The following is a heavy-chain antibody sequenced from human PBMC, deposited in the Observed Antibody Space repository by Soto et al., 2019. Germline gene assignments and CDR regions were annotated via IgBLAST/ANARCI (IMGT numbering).Heavy chain of an antibody. CDR3: ARDLRGYCSGGSCYFYYYYMDV. CDR1: GFTFSSYW. V-gene: IGHV3-7*01. CDR2: IKQDGSEK. J-gene: IGHJ6*03. Sequence: GGSLRLSCAASGFTFSSYWMSWVRQAPGKGPEWVANIKQDGSEKYYVDSVKGRFTISRDNAKNSLYLQMNSLRAEDTAVYYCARDLRGYCSGGSCYFYYYYMDVWGKGTTVTVSS. D-gene: IGHD2-15*01.